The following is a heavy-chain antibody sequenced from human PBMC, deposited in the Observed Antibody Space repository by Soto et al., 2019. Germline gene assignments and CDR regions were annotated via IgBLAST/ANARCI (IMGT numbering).Heavy chain of an antibody. D-gene: IGHD3-22*01. Sequence: QVQLVESGGGVVQPGRSLRLSCAASGFTFSSYGMHWVRQAPGKGLEWVAVISYDGSNKYYADSVKGRFTISRDNSKNXLYLQMNSLRAEDTAVYYCAKDEYYDSSGSDWFDPWGQGTLVTVSS. V-gene: IGHV3-30*18. J-gene: IGHJ5*02. CDR3: AKDEYYDSSGSDWFDP. CDR2: ISYDGSNK. CDR1: GFTFSSYG.